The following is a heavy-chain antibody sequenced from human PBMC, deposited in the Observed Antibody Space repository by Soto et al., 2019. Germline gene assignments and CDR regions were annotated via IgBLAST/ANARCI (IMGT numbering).Heavy chain of an antibody. Sequence: PSETLSLTCTVSGGSISSYYWSWIRQPPGKGLEWIGYIYYSGSTNYNPSLKSRVTISVDTSKNQFSLKLSSVTAADTAVYYCARLIVATSAFDYWGQGTLVTVS. CDR2: IYYSGST. V-gene: IGHV4-59*01. D-gene: IGHD5-12*01. CDR1: GGSISSYY. CDR3: ARLIVATSAFDY. J-gene: IGHJ4*02.